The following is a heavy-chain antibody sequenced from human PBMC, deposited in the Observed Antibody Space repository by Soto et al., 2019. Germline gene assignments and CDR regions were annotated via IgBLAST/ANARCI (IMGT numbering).Heavy chain of an antibody. CDR1: GFTFSSYT. CDR3: ARDLGWAFDS. J-gene: IGHJ4*02. V-gene: IGHV3-23*01. D-gene: IGHD6-19*01. Sequence: PGGSLRLSCAASGFTFSSYTMAWVRQAPGKGLEWVSAISDSGGSPYYADSVKGRFTISRDNAKNSLYLQMDSLTDEDTAVYYCARDLGWAFDSWGQGTLVTVSS. CDR2: ISDSGGSP.